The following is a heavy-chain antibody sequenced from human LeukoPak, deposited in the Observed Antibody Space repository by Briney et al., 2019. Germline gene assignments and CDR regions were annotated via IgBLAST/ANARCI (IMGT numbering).Heavy chain of an antibody. V-gene: IGHV3-33*06. CDR1: GFTLSSYG. Sequence: GRSLRLSCAASGFTLSSYGMHWVRQAPGKGLEWVAVIWYDGSNKYYADSVKGRFTISRDNSKNTLYLQMNSLRAEDTAVYYCAKAQEPDAFDIWGQGTMVTVSS. CDR3: AKAQEPDAFDI. J-gene: IGHJ3*02. CDR2: IWYDGSNK. D-gene: IGHD1-26*01.